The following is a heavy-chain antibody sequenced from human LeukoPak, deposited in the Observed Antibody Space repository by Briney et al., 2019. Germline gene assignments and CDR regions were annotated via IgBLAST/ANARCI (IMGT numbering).Heavy chain of an antibody. Sequence: GGSLRLSCAASGFTFSSYWMSWVRQAPGQGLEWVANIKQDGSEKYYVDSVKGRFTISRDNAKNSLYLQMNSLRADDTAVYYCARDMYYYDSSPGRFDYWGQGTLVTVSS. CDR3: ARDMYYYDSSPGRFDY. CDR2: IKQDGSEK. V-gene: IGHV3-7*01. D-gene: IGHD3-22*01. J-gene: IGHJ4*02. CDR1: GFTFSSYW.